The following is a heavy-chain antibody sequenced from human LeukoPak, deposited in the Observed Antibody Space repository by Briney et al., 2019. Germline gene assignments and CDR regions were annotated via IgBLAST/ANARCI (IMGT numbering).Heavy chain of an antibody. D-gene: IGHD5-18*01. Sequence: GGSLRLSCSASGFTFSSSSMAWVRQAPGKGLEWVSTIGSSGTITFYTDSVKGRFTISRDNSKDTLYLQMNSLRVEDTAVFYCAKETYSNGYFDYWGQGTLVTVSS. CDR2: IGSSGTIT. J-gene: IGHJ4*02. CDR1: GFTFSSSS. V-gene: IGHV3-23*01. CDR3: AKETYSNGYFDY.